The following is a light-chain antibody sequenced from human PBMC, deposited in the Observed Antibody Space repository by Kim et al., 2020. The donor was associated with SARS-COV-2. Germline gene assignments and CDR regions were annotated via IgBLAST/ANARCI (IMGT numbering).Light chain of an antibody. CDR3: QQNYSTPIT. Sequence: DIQMTQSPSSLSASAGDRVTITCRASQSISTFLNWYLQKPGKAPQLLISAASSIQSGVPSRFSGSGSGTDFSLTISNLQPDDSATYYCQQNYSTPITFGQGTRLEIK. CDR2: AAS. CDR1: QSISTF. V-gene: IGKV1-39*01. J-gene: IGKJ5*01.